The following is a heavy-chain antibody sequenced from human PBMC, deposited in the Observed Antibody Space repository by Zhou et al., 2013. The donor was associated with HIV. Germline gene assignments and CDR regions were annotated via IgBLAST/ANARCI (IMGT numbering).Heavy chain of an antibody. V-gene: IGHV1-18*01. CDR3: GRDGEVATIRGLYHYGMDV. CDR1: GGTFNSNG. Sequence: QVHLVQSGAEVKKAGSSVRVSCKTAGGTFNSNGVSWVRQAPGQGLEWMGWISAYNGNTNYAQKLQGRVTMTTDTSTSTAYMELNRLRSDDTAMYYCGRDGEVATIRGLYHYGMDVWGQGTTVTVSS. CDR2: ISAYNGNT. D-gene: IGHD5-12*01. J-gene: IGHJ6*02.